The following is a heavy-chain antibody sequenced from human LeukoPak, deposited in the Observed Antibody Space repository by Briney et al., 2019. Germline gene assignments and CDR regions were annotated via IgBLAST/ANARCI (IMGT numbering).Heavy chain of an antibody. CDR1: GFTFSGYA. Sequence: GRSLRLSCAASGFTFSGYAMHWVRQAPGKGLEWVAVMSYDGSNKYYADSVEGRFTISRDNSKNTLYLQMNSLRAEDTAVYYCARGGTYYEMDYYYGMDVWGQGTTVTVSS. V-gene: IGHV3-30-3*01. CDR2: MSYDGSNK. CDR3: ARGGTYYEMDYYYGMDV. J-gene: IGHJ6*02. D-gene: IGHD3-3*01.